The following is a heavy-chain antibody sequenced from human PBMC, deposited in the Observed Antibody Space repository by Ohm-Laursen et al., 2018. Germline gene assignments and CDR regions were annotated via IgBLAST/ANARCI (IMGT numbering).Heavy chain of an antibody. CDR3: AKDIESYDNGHGMDV. Sequence: SLRLSFAASGFTFDDYAMHWVRQAPRQGLEWVSGITWNSGNIGYADSVTVRFTITRDNDKTSLYLQMNSLRAEDTALYYCAKDIESYDNGHGMDVWGQGTTVTVSS. CDR2: ITWNSGNI. D-gene: IGHD3-22*01. CDR1: GFTFDDYA. J-gene: IGHJ6*02. V-gene: IGHV3-9*01.